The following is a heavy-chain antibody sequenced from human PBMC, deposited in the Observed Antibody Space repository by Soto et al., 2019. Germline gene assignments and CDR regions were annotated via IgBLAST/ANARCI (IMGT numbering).Heavy chain of an antibody. V-gene: IGHV3-66*01. CDR1: GFTVSSNY. Sequence: GGPLRLSCAASGFTVSSNYMGWVRQAPGKGLEWVSVIYSGGSTYYADSVKGRFTISRDNSKNTLYLQMNSLRAEDTAVYYCARSTYYDFWSGFLDYYYYMAVWVKGTTVTVSS. D-gene: IGHD3-3*01. CDR2: IYSGGST. J-gene: IGHJ6*03. CDR3: ARSTYYDFWSGFLDYYYYMAV.